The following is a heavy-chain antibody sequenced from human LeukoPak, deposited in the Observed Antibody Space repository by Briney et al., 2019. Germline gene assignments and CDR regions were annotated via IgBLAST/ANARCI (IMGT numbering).Heavy chain of an antibody. Sequence: GGSLRLSCAASGFTFSSYGMHWVRQVPGKGLEWVAVIWSDGGNKYYGDSVKGRFTISRDNSQNTLYLQMNSLRVEDTAVYYCAKKGGFDPWGQGTLVTVSS. CDR3: AKKGGFDP. V-gene: IGHV3-33*06. J-gene: IGHJ5*02. D-gene: IGHD3-16*01. CDR2: IWSDGGNK. CDR1: GFTFSSYG.